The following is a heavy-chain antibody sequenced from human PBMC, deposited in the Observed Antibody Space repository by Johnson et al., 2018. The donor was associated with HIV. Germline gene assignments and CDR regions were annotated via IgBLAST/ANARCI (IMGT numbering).Heavy chain of an antibody. D-gene: IGHD3-10*01. J-gene: IGHJ3*02. CDR1: GFTFSSYA. V-gene: IGHV3-23*04. CDR2: ISGSGGST. CDR3: AKALRIFGSGVKEAFDI. Sequence: VQLVESGGGLVQHGGSLRLSCVASGFTFSSYAMTWVRQAPGKGLEWVSSISGSGGSTFYADSVKGRFTISRDNSKNTLYLQMNSLRAEDTAVYYCAKALRIFGSGVKEAFDIWGQGTMVTVSS.